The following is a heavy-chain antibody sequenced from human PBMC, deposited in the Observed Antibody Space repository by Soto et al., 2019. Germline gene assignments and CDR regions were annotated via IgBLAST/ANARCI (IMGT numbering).Heavy chain of an antibody. CDR1: GFAISRGYY. CDR2: IYPAVSS. D-gene: IGHD1-1*01. CDR3: AREKVGTAFFDN. J-gene: IGHJ4*02. Sequence: SETLSLTCSVSGFAISRGYYWSWVRQPPGKGLEWIGSIYPAVSSYHNPSLATRLRLSIDTSKNQFTLNLTSVTAADTALYFCAREKVGTAFFDNWGQGIQVTVSS. V-gene: IGHV4-38-2*02.